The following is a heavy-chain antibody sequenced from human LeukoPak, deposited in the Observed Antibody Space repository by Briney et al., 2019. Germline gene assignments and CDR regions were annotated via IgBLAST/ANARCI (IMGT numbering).Heavy chain of an antibody. CDR3: AGGVKAAHYYFDY. CDR1: GGTFSSYA. CDR2: IIPIFGTA. Sequence: ASVKDSCKASGGTFSSYAINWVRQAPGQGLEWMGGIIPIFGTANYAQKFQGRVTITADESTSTAYMELSSLRSEDTAVYYCAGGVKAAHYYFDYWGQGTLVTVSS. D-gene: IGHD6-13*01. V-gene: IGHV1-69*13. J-gene: IGHJ4*02.